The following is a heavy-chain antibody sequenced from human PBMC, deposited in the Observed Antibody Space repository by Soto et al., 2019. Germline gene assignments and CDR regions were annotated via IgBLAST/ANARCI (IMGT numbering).Heavy chain of an antibody. CDR2: INHSGST. Sequence: SETLSLTCSVYGGSFSGYYWSWIRQPPGKGLEWIGEINHSGSTNYNPSLKSRVTISVDTSKNQFSLKLSSVTAADTAVYYCARGSRWLQFTDVWGQGTTVTVSS. D-gene: IGHD5-12*01. CDR1: GGSFSGYY. CDR3: ARGSRWLQFTDV. J-gene: IGHJ6*02. V-gene: IGHV4-34*01.